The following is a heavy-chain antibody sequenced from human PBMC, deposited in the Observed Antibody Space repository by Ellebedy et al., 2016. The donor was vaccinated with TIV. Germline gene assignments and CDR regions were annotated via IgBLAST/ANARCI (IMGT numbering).Heavy chain of an antibody. J-gene: IGHJ4*02. V-gene: IGHV1-18*01. CDR1: GYSSGSYG. Sequence: AASVKVSCKASGYSSGSYGISWVRQAPGQGLEWMGWINTNNGNTNYAEKGQGRGTMTRDSSTNTAYLELRSLRSDDTAVYYCTRASGVQWLSSSGDYWGQGTLVAVSS. CDR3: TRASGVQWLSSSGDY. D-gene: IGHD3-22*01. CDR2: INTNNGNT.